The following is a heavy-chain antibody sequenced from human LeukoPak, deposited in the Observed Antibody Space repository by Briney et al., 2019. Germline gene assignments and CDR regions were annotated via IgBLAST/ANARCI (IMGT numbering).Heavy chain of an antibody. CDR3: AKDHLYYFDY. J-gene: IGHJ4*02. V-gene: IGHV3-30*02. Sequence: PGGSLRLSCAAFGFTFSSYGMHWVRQAPGKGLEWVAFIRYDGSNKYYADSVKGRFTISRDNSKNTLYLQMNSLRAEDTAVYYCAKDHLYYFDYWGQGTLVTVSS. CDR1: GFTFSSYG. CDR2: IRYDGSNK.